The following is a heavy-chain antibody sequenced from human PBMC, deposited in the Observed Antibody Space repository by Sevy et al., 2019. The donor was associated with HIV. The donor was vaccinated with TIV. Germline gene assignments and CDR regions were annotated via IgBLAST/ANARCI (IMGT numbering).Heavy chain of an antibody. CDR1: GGSISSSSYY. CDR2: FYYSGGT. CDR3: AGGYSGFGI. D-gene: IGHD5-12*01. J-gene: IGHJ3*02. Sequence: SETLSLTCTVSGGSISSSSYYWSWIRQPPGKGLEWIGSFYYSGGTYYNPSLKSRVTISVDTSKSQFSLKLSSVTAADTTVYYCAGGYSGFGIWGQWTMVTVSS. V-gene: IGHV4-39*01.